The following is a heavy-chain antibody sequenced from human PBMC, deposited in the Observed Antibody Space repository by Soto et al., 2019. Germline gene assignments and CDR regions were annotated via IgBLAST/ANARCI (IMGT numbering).Heavy chain of an antibody. CDR1: GGSISSSSYY. Sequence: QLQLQESGPGLVKPSETLSLTCTVSGGSISSSSYYWGWIRQPPGKGLEWIGCIYYSRSTYYNPSPKXRXTXSLXTSKNQFSLKLSSVTAADTAVYYCARRGSSSWYGYWGQGTLVTVSS. V-gene: IGHV4-39*01. D-gene: IGHD6-13*01. J-gene: IGHJ4*02. CDR3: ARRGSSSWYGY. CDR2: IYYSRST.